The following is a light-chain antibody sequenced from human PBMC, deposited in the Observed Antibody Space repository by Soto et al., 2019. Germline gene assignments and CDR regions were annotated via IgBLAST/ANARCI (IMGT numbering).Light chain of an antibody. CDR1: SSNIGAGYD. J-gene: IGLJ2*01. Sequence: QPVLTQPPSVSGAPGQRVTISCTGSSSNIGAGYDVHWYQQLPGTAPKLLIYGNDNRPSAVPDRFSGSKSDTSASLAITGLQAEDEADYYCQSYDSSLSGYVVFGGGTKLTVL. CDR2: GND. CDR3: QSYDSSLSGYVV. V-gene: IGLV1-40*01.